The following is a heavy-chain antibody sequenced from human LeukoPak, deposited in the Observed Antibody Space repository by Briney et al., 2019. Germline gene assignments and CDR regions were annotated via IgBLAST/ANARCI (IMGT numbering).Heavy chain of an antibody. CDR3: ARDQIAVAGSYYYYYYMDV. Sequence: ASVKVSCKASGYTFTSYGISWVRQAPGQGLEWMGWISAYNGNTNYAQKLQGRVTMTTDTSTSTAYMELRSLRSDDTAVYYCARDQIAVAGSYYYYYYMDVWGKGTTVTISS. V-gene: IGHV1-18*01. J-gene: IGHJ6*03. D-gene: IGHD6-19*01. CDR1: GYTFTSYG. CDR2: ISAYNGNT.